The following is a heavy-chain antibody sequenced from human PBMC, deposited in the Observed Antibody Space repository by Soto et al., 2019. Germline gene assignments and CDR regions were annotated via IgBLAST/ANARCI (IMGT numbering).Heavy chain of an antibody. V-gene: IGHV3-64D*06. CDR2: ISSNGGST. Sequence: GGSLRLSCSASGFTFSSYAMHWVRQAPGKGLEYVSAISSNGGSTYYADSVKGRFTISRDNSKNTLYLQMSSLRAEDTAVYYCVKVIVPLSLIAVAGIPPRHWGRGTLVTVSS. J-gene: IGHJ1*01. CDR3: VKVIVPLSLIAVAGIPPRH. CDR1: GFTFSSYA. D-gene: IGHD6-19*01.